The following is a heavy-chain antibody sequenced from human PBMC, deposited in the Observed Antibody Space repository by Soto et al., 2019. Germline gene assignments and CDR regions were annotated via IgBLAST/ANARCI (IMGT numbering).Heavy chain of an antibody. J-gene: IGHJ4*02. Sequence: QVQLQESGPGLVKPSQTLSPTCTVSGGSISDGAYYWSWIRQPPGKGLEWIGHIYDSGNTYNNPSLKSRLTISVDTSKNHFSLNLNSVTAADTAVYYCASGLSGDKVDQWGQGTLVTVSS. D-gene: IGHD2-21*01. V-gene: IGHV4-30-4*01. CDR1: GGSISDGAYY. CDR2: IYDSGNT. CDR3: ASGLSGDKVDQ.